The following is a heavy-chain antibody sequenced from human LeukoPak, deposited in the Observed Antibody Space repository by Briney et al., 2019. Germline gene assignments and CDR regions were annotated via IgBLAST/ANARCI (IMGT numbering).Heavy chain of an antibody. CDR1: GFSFSKYW. CDR3: ARSKVVAEAGKSWFDP. CDR2: ISQDGSQK. J-gene: IGHJ5*01. Sequence: GGSLRLSCAASGFSFSKYWMNWVRQAPGKGLEWVATISQDGSQKHLAGFVKGRFTISRDNARNSLYLQMSSLRGDDTAVYYCARSKVVAEAGKSWFDPWGQGTRVTVTS. V-gene: IGHV3-7*01. D-gene: IGHD6-13*01.